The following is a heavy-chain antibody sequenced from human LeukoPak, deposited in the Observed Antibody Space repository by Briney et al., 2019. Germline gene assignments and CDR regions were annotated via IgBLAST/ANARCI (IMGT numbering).Heavy chain of an antibody. Sequence: PGGSLRLSCAASGFTFSSYAMSWVRQAPGKGLEWVSAISGSGGSTYYADSVKGRFTISRDNPKNTLYPQMNSLRAEDTAVYYCAKPLSRFRWPFDYWGQGTLVTVSS. J-gene: IGHJ4*02. CDR2: ISGSGGST. D-gene: IGHD3-16*01. CDR3: AKPLSRFRWPFDY. V-gene: IGHV3-23*01. CDR1: GFTFSSYA.